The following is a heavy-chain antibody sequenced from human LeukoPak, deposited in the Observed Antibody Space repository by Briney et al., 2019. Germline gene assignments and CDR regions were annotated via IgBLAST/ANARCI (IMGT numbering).Heavy chain of an antibody. Sequence: GGSLRLSCAASGFTFSSYTMSWVRQAPGKGLEWVSAISGSGGSTYYADSVKGRFTISRDNSKNTLYLQMNSLRAEDTAVYYCAKGTRYCSGGSCYSDYWGQGTLVTVSS. CDR3: AKGTRYCSGGSCYSDY. D-gene: IGHD2-15*01. CDR1: GFTFSSYT. CDR2: ISGSGGST. V-gene: IGHV3-23*01. J-gene: IGHJ4*02.